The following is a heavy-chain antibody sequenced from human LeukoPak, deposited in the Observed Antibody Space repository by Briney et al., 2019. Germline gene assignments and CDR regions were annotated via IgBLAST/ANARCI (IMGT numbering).Heavy chain of an antibody. CDR1: GFTFSSYG. CDR2: ISYDGSNK. Sequence: PGGSLRLSCAASGFTFSSYGMHWVRQAPGKGLEWVAVISYDGSNKYYADSVKGRFTISRDNSKNTLYLQMNSLRAEDKAVYYCAKESAGYCSGGSCLGLDYWGQGTLVTVSS. V-gene: IGHV3-30*18. D-gene: IGHD2-15*01. J-gene: IGHJ4*02. CDR3: AKESAGYCSGGSCLGLDY.